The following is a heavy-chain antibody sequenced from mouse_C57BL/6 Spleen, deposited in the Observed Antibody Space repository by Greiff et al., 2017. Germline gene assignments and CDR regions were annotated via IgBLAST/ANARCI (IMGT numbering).Heavy chain of an antibody. CDR3: ARDHYGNFDY. CDR1: GYSITSGYY. D-gene: IGHD2-1*01. V-gene: IGHV3-6*01. CDR2: ISYDGSN. Sequence: EVQLVESGPGLVKPSQSLSLTCSVTGYSITSGYYWNWIRQFPGNKLEWMGYISYDGSNNYNPSLKNRISITRDTSKNQFFLKLNSVTTEDTATYYCARDHYGNFDYWGQGTTLTVSS. J-gene: IGHJ2*01.